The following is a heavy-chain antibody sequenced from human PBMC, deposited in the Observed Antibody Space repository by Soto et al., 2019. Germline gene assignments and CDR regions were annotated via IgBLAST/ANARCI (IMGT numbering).Heavy chain of an antibody. CDR2: ISSSSSTI. CDR1: GFTFSSYS. J-gene: IGHJ6*02. Sequence: EVQLVESGGGLVQPGGSLRLSCAASGFTFSSYSMNWVRQAAGTGLEWVSYISSSSSTIYYADSVKGRFTISRDNAKSSLYLQMNSLRAEDTAVYYRAVVPAANGHYGMDVWGQGTTVTVSS. CDR3: AVVPAANGHYGMDV. V-gene: IGHV3-48*01. D-gene: IGHD2-2*01.